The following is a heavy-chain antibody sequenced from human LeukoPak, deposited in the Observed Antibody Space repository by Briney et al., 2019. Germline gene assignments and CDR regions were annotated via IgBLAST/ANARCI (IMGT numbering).Heavy chain of an antibody. J-gene: IGHJ4*02. CDR1: GFTFSSYS. D-gene: IGHD3-22*01. Sequence: PGGSLRLSCAASGFTFSSYSMNWVRQAPGKGLEWVSSISSSSSYIYYADSVKGRFTISRDNAKNSLYLQTNSLRAEDTAVYYCARDRPLGYHYDSSGHVYWGQGTLVTVSS. CDR2: ISSSSSYI. V-gene: IGHV3-21*01. CDR3: ARDRPLGYHYDSSGHVY.